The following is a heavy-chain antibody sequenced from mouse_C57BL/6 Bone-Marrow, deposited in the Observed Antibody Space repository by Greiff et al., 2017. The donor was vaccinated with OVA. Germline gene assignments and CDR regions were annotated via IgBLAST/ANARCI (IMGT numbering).Heavy chain of an antibody. Sequence: VQLQQSGAELARPGASVKLSCKASGYTFTSYGISWVKQRTGQGLGWIGEIYPRSGNTYYNEKFKGKATLTADKSSSTAYMELRSLTSEDSAVYFCARKDYSNYEFAYWGQGTLVTVSA. CDR2: IYPRSGNT. J-gene: IGHJ3*01. V-gene: IGHV1-81*01. D-gene: IGHD2-5*01. CDR1: GYTFTSYG. CDR3: ARKDYSNYEFAY.